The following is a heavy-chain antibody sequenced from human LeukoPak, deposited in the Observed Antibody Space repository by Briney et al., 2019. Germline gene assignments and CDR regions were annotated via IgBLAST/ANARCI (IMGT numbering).Heavy chain of an antibody. CDR3: ARVSTVTTGGFDY. D-gene: IGHD4-17*01. CDR1: GYTVTGYY. J-gene: IGHJ4*02. CDR2: INPNSGGT. V-gene: IGHV1-2*02. Sequence: VASVKVSCKASGYTVTGYYMHWVRQAPGQGLEWMGWINPNSGGTNYAQKFQGRVTMTRDTSISTAYMELSRLRSDDTAVYYCARVSTVTTGGFDYWGQGTLVTVSS.